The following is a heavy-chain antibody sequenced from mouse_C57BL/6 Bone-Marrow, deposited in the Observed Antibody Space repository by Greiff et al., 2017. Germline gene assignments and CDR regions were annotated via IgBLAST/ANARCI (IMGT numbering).Heavy chain of an antibody. J-gene: IGHJ3*01. CDR2: ISNGGGST. D-gene: IGHD2-4*01. CDR1: GFTFSDYY. V-gene: IGHV5-12*01. Sequence: EVQVVESGGGLVQPGGSLKLSCAASGFTFSDYYMYWVRQTPEKRLEWVAYISNGGGSTYYPDTVKGRFTISRDNAKNTLYLQMSRLKSEDTAMYYCARRYYDYDGAWFAYWGQGTLVTVSA. CDR3: ARRYYDYDGAWFAY.